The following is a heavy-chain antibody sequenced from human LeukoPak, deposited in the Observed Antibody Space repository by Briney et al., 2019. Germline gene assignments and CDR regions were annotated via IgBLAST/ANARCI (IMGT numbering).Heavy chain of an antibody. V-gene: IGHV3-30*04. CDR3: ARSSSGGEGDAFDI. D-gene: IGHD3-10*01. J-gene: IGHJ3*02. CDR2: ISYDGRKT. CDR1: AFTFSNYA. Sequence: GGSLRLSCAASAFTFSNYAIHWVRQAPGKGLEWVAVISYDGRKTFYADSVKGRFTISRDNSKNTLYLQMNSLRAEDTAVYYCARSSSGGEGDAFDIWGQGTMVTVSS.